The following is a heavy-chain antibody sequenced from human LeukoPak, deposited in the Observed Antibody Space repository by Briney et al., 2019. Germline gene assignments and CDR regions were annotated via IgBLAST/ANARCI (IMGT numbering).Heavy chain of an antibody. CDR3: ARDVEMATTDDAFDI. CDR2: IYHSGST. V-gene: IGHV4-38-2*02. Sequence: SETLSLTCTVSGYSISSGYYWGWIRQPPGKGLEWIGSIYHSGSTYYNPSLKSRVTISVDTSKNQFSLKLSSVTAADTAVYYCARDVEMATTDDAFDIWGQGTMVTVSS. CDR1: GYSISSGYY. J-gene: IGHJ3*02. D-gene: IGHD5-24*01.